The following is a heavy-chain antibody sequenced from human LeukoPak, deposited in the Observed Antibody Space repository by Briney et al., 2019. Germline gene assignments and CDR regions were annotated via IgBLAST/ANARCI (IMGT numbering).Heavy chain of an antibody. V-gene: IGHV4-39*07. CDR2: IYYSGST. J-gene: IGHJ4*02. D-gene: IGHD6-19*01. Sequence: KSSETLSLTCTVSSDSISSSSYYWGWIRQPPGKGLEWIGSIYYSGSTYYNPSLKSRVTISVDTSKNQFSLKLSSVTAADTAVYYCARAQWLAYYYYYYFDYWGQGTLVTVSS. CDR3: ARAQWLAYYYYYYFDY. CDR1: SDSISSSSYY.